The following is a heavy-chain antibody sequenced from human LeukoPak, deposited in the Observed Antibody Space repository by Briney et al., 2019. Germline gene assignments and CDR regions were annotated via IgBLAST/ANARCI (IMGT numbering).Heavy chain of an antibody. CDR1: GYTFTGYY. Sequence: GASVKVSCKASGYTFTGYYMHWVRQAPGQGLEWMGWINTNTGNPTYAQGFTGRFVFSLDTSVSTAYLQISSLKAEDTAVYYCAREAGSGWSYYYYYYYMDVWGKGTTVTVSS. J-gene: IGHJ6*03. CDR3: AREAGSGWSYYYYYYYMDV. CDR2: INTNTGNP. D-gene: IGHD6-19*01. V-gene: IGHV7-4-1*02.